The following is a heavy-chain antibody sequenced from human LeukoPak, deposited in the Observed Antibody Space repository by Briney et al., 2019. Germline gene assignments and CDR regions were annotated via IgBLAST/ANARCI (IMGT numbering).Heavy chain of an antibody. CDR2: IWSGGSQK. Sequence: GGSLRLSCAASGFTFSSYGIHWVRQAAGEGLEWVAVIWSGGSQKYYADSVKDRFTISRDDSRRTVFLQMNGLRAEDTAPYYCARDGALARFNYWDQGTLVTVSS. V-gene: IGHV3-33*01. J-gene: IGHJ4*02. D-gene: IGHD3-10*01. CDR3: ARDGALARFNY. CDR1: GFTFSSYG.